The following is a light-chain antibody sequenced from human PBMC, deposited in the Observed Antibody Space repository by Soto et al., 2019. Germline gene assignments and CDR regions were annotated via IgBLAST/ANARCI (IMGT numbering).Light chain of an antibody. CDR1: QGISSY. V-gene: IGKV1-9*01. CDR2: AAS. J-gene: IGKJ3*01. Sequence: DIQLTQSPSFLSASVGDRVTITCRASQGISSYLAWYQQKPGKAPKLLIYAASTLQSGVPSRFSGSGSGTELTLTIRSLQPEDFANYYCQQLNSYPLTFGPGTKVDIK. CDR3: QQLNSYPLT.